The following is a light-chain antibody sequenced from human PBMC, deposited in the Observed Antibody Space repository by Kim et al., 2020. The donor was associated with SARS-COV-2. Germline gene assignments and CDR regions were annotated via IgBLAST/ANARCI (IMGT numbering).Light chain of an antibody. J-gene: IGLJ2*01. V-gene: IGLV1-51*01. Sequence: GQKVTISCSGSISNIVNTYVSWYQQFPGTAPKLLITDNNKLPSGIPDLFSGSKSGTSATLGITGLQTGVEAEYYCGTWDSGLSAVVFGGGTQLTVL. CDR1: ISNIVNTY. CDR2: DNN. CDR3: GTWDSGLSAVV.